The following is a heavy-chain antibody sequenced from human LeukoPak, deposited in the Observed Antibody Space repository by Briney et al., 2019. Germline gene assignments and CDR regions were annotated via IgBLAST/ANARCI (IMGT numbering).Heavy chain of an antibody. CDR3: ARFVGGAPLDSNPDHDAFDI. J-gene: IGHJ3*02. V-gene: IGHV3-30-3*01. D-gene: IGHD4-4*01. CDR1: GFTFGSYA. Sequence: GRSLGLSCAASGFTFGSYAMHWVRQAPGKGLEWVAVISYDGSNKYYADSVKGRFTISRDNSKNTLYLQMNSLRAEDTAVYYCARFVGGAPLDSNPDHDAFDIWGQGTMVTVSS. CDR2: ISYDGSNK.